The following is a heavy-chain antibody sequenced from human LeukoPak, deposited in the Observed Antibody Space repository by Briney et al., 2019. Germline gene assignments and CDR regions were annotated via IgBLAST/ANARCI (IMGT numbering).Heavy chain of an antibody. V-gene: IGHV1-18*01. CDR3: ARDRGIVGATSLGEYFQN. J-gene: IGHJ1*01. D-gene: IGHD1-26*01. Sequence: ASVKVSCKASGYTFTSYGISWVRQAPGQGLDWMGWISAYNGNTNYAQKLQGRVTMTTDTSTSTAYMELRSLRSDETAVYYCARDRGIVGATSLGEYFQNWGQGKLVTVSS. CDR2: ISAYNGNT. CDR1: GYTFTSYG.